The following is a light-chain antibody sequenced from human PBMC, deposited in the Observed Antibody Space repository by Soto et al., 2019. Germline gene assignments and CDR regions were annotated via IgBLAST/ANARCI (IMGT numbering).Light chain of an antibody. Sequence: DIVMTQSPDSLAVSLGERATINCKSSQSVLYSSDNKNYLAWYQQKPGQTPKLLFYWASARESGVPDRFSGSGSGTDFTLTISSLQAEDVAVYYCQQYYGSPTFGGGTKVEIK. J-gene: IGKJ4*01. CDR2: WAS. CDR1: QSVLYSSDNKNY. CDR3: QQYYGSPT. V-gene: IGKV4-1*01.